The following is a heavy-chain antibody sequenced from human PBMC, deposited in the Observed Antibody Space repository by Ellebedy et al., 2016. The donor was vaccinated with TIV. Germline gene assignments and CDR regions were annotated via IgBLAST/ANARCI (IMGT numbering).Heavy chain of an antibody. Sequence: ASVKVSCXASGYTFTSDYIHWVRQAPGQGLEWMGIINPSGGSTTYAQKFQGRVTMTRDTSTRTVYMELSSLRSEDTAVYYCARGYGDYDYWGQGSLVTVSS. CDR2: INPSGGST. D-gene: IGHD4-17*01. CDR3: ARGYGDYDY. CDR1: GYTFTSDY. J-gene: IGHJ4*02. V-gene: IGHV1-46*01.